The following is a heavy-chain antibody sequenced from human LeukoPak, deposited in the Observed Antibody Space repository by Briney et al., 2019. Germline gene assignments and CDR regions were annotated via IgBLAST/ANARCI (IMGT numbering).Heavy chain of an antibody. CDR1: GFTFSSYG. V-gene: IGHV3-30*18. J-gene: IGHJ4*02. CDR2: ISYDGSNK. CDR3: AKDGKRWLQGHIDY. D-gene: IGHD5-24*01. Sequence: GFLRLSCAASGFTFSSYGMHWVRQAPGKGLEWVAVISYDGSNKYYADSVKGRFTISRDNSKNTLYLQMNSLRAEDTAVYYCAKDGKRWLQGHIDYWGQGTLVTVSS.